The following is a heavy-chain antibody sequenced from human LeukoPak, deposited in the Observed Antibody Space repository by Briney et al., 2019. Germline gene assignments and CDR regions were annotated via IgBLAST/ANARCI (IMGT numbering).Heavy chain of an antibody. J-gene: IGHJ4*02. V-gene: IGHV1-8*01. CDR2: MNPNSGNT. Sequence: ASVKVSCKASGYTFTSYDINWVRQATGQGLEWMGWMNPNSGNTGYAQKFQGGVTMTRNTSISTAYMELSSLRSEDTAVYYCATNMGGSYYVDYWGQGTLVTVSS. CDR3: ATNMGGSYYVDY. D-gene: IGHD1-26*01. CDR1: GYTFTSYD.